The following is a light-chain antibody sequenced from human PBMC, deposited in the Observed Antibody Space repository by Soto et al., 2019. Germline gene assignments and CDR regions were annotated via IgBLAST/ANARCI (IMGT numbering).Light chain of an antibody. CDR3: EQVNSYSIT. CDR1: QGISNY. V-gene: IGKV1-9*01. J-gene: IGKJ5*01. CDR2: AAS. Sequence: DIQLTQSPSFLSASVGDRVTITCRASQGISNYLAWYQQKAGKAPNLLIYAASTLQSGVPSKFSGSGSGTEFSLTICSLRPEEFATYYCEQVNSYSITVGEGTRLEIK.